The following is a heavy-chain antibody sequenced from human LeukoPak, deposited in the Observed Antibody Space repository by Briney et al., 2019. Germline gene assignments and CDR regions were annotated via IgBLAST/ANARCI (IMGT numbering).Heavy chain of an antibody. V-gene: IGHV4-34*01. J-gene: IGHJ5*02. CDR1: GGSFSGYY. D-gene: IGHD6-13*01. Sequence: KPSETLSLTCAVYGGSFSGYYWSWIRQPPGKGLEWIGEINHSGSTNYNPSLKSRVTISVDTSKNQFSLKLSSVTAADTAVYYCARGLGYSSGWYPWFDPWGQGTLVTVSS. CDR3: ARGLGYSSGWYPWFDP. CDR2: INHSGST.